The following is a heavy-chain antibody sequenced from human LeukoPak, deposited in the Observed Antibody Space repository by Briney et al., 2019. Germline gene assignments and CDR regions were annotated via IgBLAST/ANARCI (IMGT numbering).Heavy chain of an antibody. CDR2: ISGSGHIT. J-gene: IGHJ4*02. Sequence: PGGSLRLSCAASGFSFSNYAMXWVRXAPGKXLEWVSGISGSGHITNYADSVKGRFTISRDNSKNTLYLQMNSLRADDTAIYYCAKDPQYDSSGYYYEYFDYWGQGTLVTVSS. CDR1: GFSFSNYA. CDR3: AKDPQYDSSGYYYEYFDY. V-gene: IGHV3-23*01. D-gene: IGHD3-22*01.